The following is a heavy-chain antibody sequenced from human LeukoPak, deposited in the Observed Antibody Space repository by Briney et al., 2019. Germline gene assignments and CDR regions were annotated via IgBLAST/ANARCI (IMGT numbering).Heavy chain of an antibody. V-gene: IGHV3-23*01. D-gene: IGHD1-1*01. CDR2: LSGSGAGT. CDR1: GFIFSDYV. J-gene: IGHJ3*02. CDR3: ARYNEISGAFDI. Sequence: GGSLRLSCAASGFIFSDYVLGWVRQAPGRGLEWVATLSGSGAGTYYSDSVQGRFTISRDNAKNSLYLQMNSLRAEDTAVFYCARYNEISGAFDIWGQGTMVTVSS.